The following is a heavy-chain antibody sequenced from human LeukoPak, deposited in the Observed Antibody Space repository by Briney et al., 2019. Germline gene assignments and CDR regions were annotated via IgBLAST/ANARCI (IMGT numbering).Heavy chain of an antibody. CDR2: ILYSGST. CDR3: ARRHAHPLDGDNSQFAFNI. J-gene: IGHJ3*02. Sequence: SHTLSLTCTLSCGSIRIFYWSWIRQPPGKGLEWLGYILYSGSTKYNPSLKSRVTISLDTSKNQFSLKLSSVTAADTAVYYCARRHAHPLDGDNSQFAFNIWGQGTMVTVSS. CDR1: CGSIRIFY. V-gene: IGHV4-59*08. D-gene: IGHD4-23*01.